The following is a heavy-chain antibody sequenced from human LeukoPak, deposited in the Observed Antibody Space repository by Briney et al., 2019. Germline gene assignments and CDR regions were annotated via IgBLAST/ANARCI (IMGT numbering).Heavy chain of an antibody. V-gene: IGHV4-34*01. D-gene: IGHD2-15*01. Sequence: SETLSLTCAVYGGSFSGYYWSWIRQPPGKGLEWIGEINHSGSNNYNPYLKSRVNISVETSKNQLSLKLSSVTAADTAVYYCARERDCSGGSCYSDWGQGTLVTVSS. CDR2: INHSGSN. J-gene: IGHJ4*02. CDR3: ARERDCSGGSCYSD. CDR1: GGSFSGYY.